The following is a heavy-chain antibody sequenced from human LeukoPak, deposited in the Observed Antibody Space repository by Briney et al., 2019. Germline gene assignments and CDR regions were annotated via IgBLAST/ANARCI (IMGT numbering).Heavy chain of an antibody. J-gene: IGHJ3*02. CDR3: ARDRQCCSGVGNAAFDI. D-gene: IGHD2-15*01. Sequence: GASVKVSCKASGYTFTSYYMHWVRQAPGQGLEWMGIINPSGGSTSYAQKFQGRVTMTRDTSTSTVYMELSSLRSEDTAVYYCARDRQCCSGVGNAAFDIWGQGTMVTVSS. V-gene: IGHV1-46*01. CDR1: GYTFTSYY. CDR2: INPSGGST.